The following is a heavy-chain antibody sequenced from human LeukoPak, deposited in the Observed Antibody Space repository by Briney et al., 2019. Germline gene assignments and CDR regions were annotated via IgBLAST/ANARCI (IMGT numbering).Heavy chain of an antibody. V-gene: IGHV3-30-3*01. CDR2: ISYDGSNK. CDR1: GLTFSTYA. Sequence: GGSLRLSCAASGLTFSTYAMHWVRQAPHKGLEWVAVISYDGSNKYYADSVKGRFTISRDNSENKLYLQMDSLRTEDTAVYYCARDNWGFDYWGQGILVTVSS. J-gene: IGHJ4*02. CDR3: ARDNWGFDY. D-gene: IGHD7-27*01.